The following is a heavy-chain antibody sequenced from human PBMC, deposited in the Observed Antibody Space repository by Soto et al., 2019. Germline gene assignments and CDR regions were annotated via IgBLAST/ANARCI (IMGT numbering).Heavy chain of an antibody. D-gene: IGHD6-19*01. CDR2: INPNSGGT. CDR1: GYTFTGYY. J-gene: IGHJ6*02. Sequence: ASVKVSCKASGYTFTGYYMHWVRPAPGQGLEWMGLINPNSGGTNYAQKFQGWVTMTRDTSTSTAYMELSRLRSDDTAVYYWARARMSSIGWGADQGYYCYGMYVWGQGTTVTVSS. V-gene: IGHV1-2*04. CDR3: ARARMSSIGWGADQGYYCYGMYV.